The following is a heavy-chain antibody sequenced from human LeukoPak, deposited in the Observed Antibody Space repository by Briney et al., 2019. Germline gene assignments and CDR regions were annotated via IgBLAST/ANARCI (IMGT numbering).Heavy chain of an antibody. CDR2: IYTSGST. D-gene: IGHD3-10*01. CDR3: ARLPSGRRAWFDP. CDR1: GGSISSYY. J-gene: IGHJ5*02. V-gene: IGHV4-4*09. Sequence: SETLSLTCTASGGSISSYYWSWIRQPPGKGLEWIGYIYTSGSTNYNPSLKSRVTISVDTSKIQFSLKLSSVTAADTAVYYCARLPSGRRAWFDPWGQGTLVTVSS.